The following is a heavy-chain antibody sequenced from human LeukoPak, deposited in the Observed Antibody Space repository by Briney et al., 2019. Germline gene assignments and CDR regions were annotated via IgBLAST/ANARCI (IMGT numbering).Heavy chain of an antibody. J-gene: IGHJ5*02. CDR2: MNPNSGNT. CDR1: GYTFTSYG. CDR3: AGSSSWYEGFDP. V-gene: IGHV1-8*02. D-gene: IGHD6-13*01. Sequence: ASVKVSCKASGYTFTSYGISWVRQATGQGLEWMGWMNPNSGNTGYAQKFQGRVTMTRNTSISTAYMELSSLRSEDTAVYYCAGSSSWYEGFDPWGQGTLVTVSS.